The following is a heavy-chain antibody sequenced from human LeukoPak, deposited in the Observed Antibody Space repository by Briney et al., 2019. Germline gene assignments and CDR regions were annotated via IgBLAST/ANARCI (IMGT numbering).Heavy chain of an antibody. CDR3: TRATGWYPDY. CDR1: GFSFSNYW. CDR2: IKHDGIEM. D-gene: IGHD6-19*01. V-gene: IGHV3-7*01. Sequence: AGGSLRLSCAASGFSFSNYWMSWVRQAPGKGLEWVANIKHDGIEMNYADSAKGRFTISRDNAKNSLYLQMTSLRAEDTALYHCTRATGWYPDYWGQGTLITVSS. J-gene: IGHJ4*02.